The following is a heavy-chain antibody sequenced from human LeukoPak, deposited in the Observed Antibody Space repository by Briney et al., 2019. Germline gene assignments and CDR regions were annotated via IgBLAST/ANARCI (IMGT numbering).Heavy chain of an antibody. D-gene: IGHD6-13*01. CDR3: VKPRGYSSSWYYFDY. Sequence: PGGSLRFPCSASGFTFSSYAMHWVRQAPGEGLEYVSAISSNGGSTYYADSVKGRCTISRDNSKNTLYLQMSSLRAEDTAVYYCVKPRGYSSSWYYFDYWGQGTLVTVSS. J-gene: IGHJ4*02. V-gene: IGHV3-64D*06. CDR2: ISSNGGST. CDR1: GFTFSSYA.